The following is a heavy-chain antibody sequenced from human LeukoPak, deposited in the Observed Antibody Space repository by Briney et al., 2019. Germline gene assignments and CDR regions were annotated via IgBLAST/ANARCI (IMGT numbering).Heavy chain of an antibody. CDR1: GDSISNYY. Sequence: SETLSLTCTVSGDSISNYYWSWIRQPPEKGLEWIGYIYHSGFTNYNPSLKSRVTTSVDTSKNQFSLRLSSVTAADTAVYYCAKGRTAAGSFDYWGQGTLVTVSS. J-gene: IGHJ4*02. V-gene: IGHV4-59*08. CDR2: IYHSGFT. CDR3: AKGRTAAGSFDY. D-gene: IGHD6-13*01.